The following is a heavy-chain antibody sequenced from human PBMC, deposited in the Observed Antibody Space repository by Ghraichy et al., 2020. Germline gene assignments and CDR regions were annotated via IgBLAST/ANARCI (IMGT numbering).Heavy chain of an antibody. J-gene: IGHJ2*01. Sequence: GGSLRLSCAASGFAVGSYYMTWVRQAPGKGLEWVSLIYRGGGTNYADSVKGRFTISRDDSKNTLYLQMNSLRTEDTAVYYCAKDPGSGASYWYFDLWGRGTLVTVSS. V-gene: IGHV3-53*01. CDR3: AKDPGSGASYWYFDL. D-gene: IGHD2-15*01. CDR2: IYRGGGT. CDR1: GFAVGSYY.